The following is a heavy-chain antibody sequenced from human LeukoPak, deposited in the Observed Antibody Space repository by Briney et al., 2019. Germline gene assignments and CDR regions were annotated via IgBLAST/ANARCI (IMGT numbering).Heavy chain of an antibody. Sequence: SETLSLTCTVSGGSISSYYWSWIRQPPGKGLEWIGSIYYSGSTYYNPSLKSRVTISVDTSKDQFSLKVNSVTAADTAVYYCARIAAKTVDYWGQGTLVTVSS. J-gene: IGHJ4*02. CDR3: ARIAAKTVDY. CDR1: GGSISSYY. D-gene: IGHD2-15*01. V-gene: IGHV4-39*07. CDR2: IYYSGST.